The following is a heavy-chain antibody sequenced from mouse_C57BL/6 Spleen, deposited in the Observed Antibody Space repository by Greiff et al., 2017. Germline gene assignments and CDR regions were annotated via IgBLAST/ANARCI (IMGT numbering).Heavy chain of an antibody. D-gene: IGHD2-5*01. CDR2: IDPSDSYT. J-gene: IGHJ2*01. V-gene: IGHV1-59*01. CDR3: ARADSNPYYFDY. CDR1: GYTFTSYW. Sequence: VQLQQSGAELVRPGTSVKLSCKASGYTFTSYWMHWVKQRPGQGLEWIGVIDPSDSYTNYNQKFKGKATLTVDTSSSTAYMQLSSLTSEDSAVYYCARADSNPYYFDYWGQGTTLTVSS.